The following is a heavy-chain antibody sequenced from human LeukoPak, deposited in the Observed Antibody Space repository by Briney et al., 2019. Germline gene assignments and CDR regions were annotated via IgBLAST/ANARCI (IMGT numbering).Heavy chain of an antibody. CDR1: GYTFTGYY. V-gene: IGHV1-2*02. Sequence: ASVKVSCKASGYTFTGYYMHWVRQAPGQGLEWMGWINPNSGGTNYAQKFQGRVTMTRDTSISTAYMELSRLRSDDTAVYYCARATCGGSCYSNWFDPWGQGTLVTVSS. J-gene: IGHJ5*02. CDR3: ARATCGGSCYSNWFDP. CDR2: INPNSGGT. D-gene: IGHD2-15*01.